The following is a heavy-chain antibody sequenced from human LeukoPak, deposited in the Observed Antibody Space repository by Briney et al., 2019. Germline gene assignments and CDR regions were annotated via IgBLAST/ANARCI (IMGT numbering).Heavy chain of an antibody. CDR2: ISSSSSYI. J-gene: IGHJ5*02. V-gene: IGHV3-21*03. Sequence: PGGSLRLSCAASGFTFSSYSMNWVRQAPGKGLEWVSSISSSSSYIYYADSVKGRFTISRDNAKNSLYLQMNSLRAEDTAVYYCARVTTMVRGVIERFDPWGQGTLVTVSS. CDR1: GFTFSSYS. CDR3: ARVTTMVRGVIERFDP. D-gene: IGHD3-10*01.